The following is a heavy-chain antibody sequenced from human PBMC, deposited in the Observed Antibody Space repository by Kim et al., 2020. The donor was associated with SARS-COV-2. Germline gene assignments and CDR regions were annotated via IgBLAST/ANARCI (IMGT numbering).Heavy chain of an antibody. CDR3: AKEEVGATHFDY. Sequence: GGSLRLSCAASGFTFGDYAMHWVRQAPGKGLEWVSGISWNSGSIGYADSVKGRFTISRDNAKNSLYLQMNSLRAEDTALYYCAKEEVGATHFDYWGQGTLVTVSS. D-gene: IGHD1-26*01. J-gene: IGHJ4*02. V-gene: IGHV3-9*01. CDR1: GFTFGDYA. CDR2: ISWNSGSI.